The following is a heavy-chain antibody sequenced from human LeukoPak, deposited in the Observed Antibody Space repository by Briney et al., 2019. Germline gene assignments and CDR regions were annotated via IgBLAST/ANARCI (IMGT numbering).Heavy chain of an antibody. D-gene: IGHD3-16*02. J-gene: IGHJ4*02. CDR1: GGSISSYY. V-gene: IGHV4-59*12. CDR3: ARLQIMITFGGVIAPKNFDY. Sequence: SETLSLTCTVSGGSISSYYWSWIRQPPGKGLEWIGYIYYSGSTNYNPSLKSRVTISVDTSKNQFSLKLSSVTAADTAVYYCARLQIMITFGGVIAPKNFDYWGQGTLVTVSS. CDR2: IYYSGST.